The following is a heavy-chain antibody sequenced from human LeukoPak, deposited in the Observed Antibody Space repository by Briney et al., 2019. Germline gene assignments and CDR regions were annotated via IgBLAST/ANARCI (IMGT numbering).Heavy chain of an antibody. Sequence: ASVKVSCKASGYTFTSYGISWVRQAPGQGLEWMGWISVYNGNTNYAQKLQGRVTMTTDTSTSTAYMELRSLRSDDTAVYYCARNGAFRCSSTSCLYYFDYWGQGTLVTVSS. J-gene: IGHJ4*02. CDR1: GYTFTSYG. V-gene: IGHV1-18*01. D-gene: IGHD2-2*01. CDR3: ARNGAFRCSSTSCLYYFDY. CDR2: ISVYNGNT.